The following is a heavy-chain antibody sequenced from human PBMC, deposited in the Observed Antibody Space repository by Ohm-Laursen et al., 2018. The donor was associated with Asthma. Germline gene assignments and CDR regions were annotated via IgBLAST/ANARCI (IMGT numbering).Heavy chain of an antibody. D-gene: IGHD3-3*01. J-gene: IGHJ5*02. CDR1: GYTFSRYS. V-gene: IGHV3-21*01. CDR3: ARGHDDLNWFDP. CDR2: ISTASTFI. Sequence: LRLSCTASGYTFSRYSIHWVRQVPGKGLEWVASISTASTFIYYADSVRGRFTTSRDNAKNSVYLQMNSLRAEDTAVYYCARGHDDLNWFDPWGQGTLVTVSS.